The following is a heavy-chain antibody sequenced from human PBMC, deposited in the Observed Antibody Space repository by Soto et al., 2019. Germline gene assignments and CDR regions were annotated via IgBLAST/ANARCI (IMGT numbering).Heavy chain of an antibody. V-gene: IGHV4-59*08. D-gene: IGHD3-10*01. CDR2: IYFSGST. Sequence: SETLSLTCTVSGGSISSYYWSWIRQPPGKGLYWIVFIYFSGSTNYNPSLKSRVNISVDTSKNQFSLKLSSVTAADTAVYFCAREVDYYGSGSYSDDAFDIWGQGTMVTVSS. CDR3: AREVDYYGSGSYSDDAFDI. J-gene: IGHJ3*02. CDR1: GGSISSYY.